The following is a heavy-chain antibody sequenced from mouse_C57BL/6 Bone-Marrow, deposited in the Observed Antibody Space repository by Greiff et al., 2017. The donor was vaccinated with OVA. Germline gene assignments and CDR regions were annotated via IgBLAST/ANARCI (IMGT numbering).Heavy chain of an antibody. V-gene: IGHV10-3*01. Sequence: EVQLVESGGGLVQPKGSLTLSCAASGFTFTTYAMHWVRQAPGKGLEWVARIRSKSSNYATYYAVSVKDSFTISRDDSQSMLYLQMNNLKTEDTAMYYCGRDQGFQRYAYGGQGTVVTVTA. D-gene: IGHD3-2*02. CDR2: IRSKSSNYAT. J-gene: IGHJ3*01. CDR3: GRDQGFQRYAY. CDR1: GFTFTTYA.